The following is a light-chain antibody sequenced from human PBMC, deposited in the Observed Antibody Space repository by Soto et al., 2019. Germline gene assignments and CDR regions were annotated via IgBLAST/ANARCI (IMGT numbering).Light chain of an antibody. V-gene: IGKV3-20*01. J-gene: IGKJ1*01. Sequence: EIVLTQSPGTLSLSPGERAALSCRASQSVSSNLAWYQQKPGQAPRLLIHGASTRATGIPARFSGSGSGTDFTLTISRLEPEDFAVYYCQQYGSSPWTFGQGTKVDIK. CDR2: GAS. CDR1: QSVSSN. CDR3: QQYGSSPWT.